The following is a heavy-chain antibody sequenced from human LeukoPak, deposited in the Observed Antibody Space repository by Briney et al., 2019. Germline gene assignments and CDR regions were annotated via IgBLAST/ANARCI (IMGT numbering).Heavy chain of an antibody. CDR3: ARDGSVAYCGGDCSLNWFDP. V-gene: IGHV1-18*01. D-gene: IGHD2-21*02. CDR2: ISAYNGNT. CDR1: GYTFNSHG. J-gene: IGHJ5*02. Sequence: ASVKVSCKASGYTFNSHGISWVRQAPGQGLEWMGWISAYNGNTNYAQKLQGRVTMTTDTSTSTAYMELRSLRSDDTAVYYCARDGSVAYCGGDCSLNWFDPWGQGTLVTVSS.